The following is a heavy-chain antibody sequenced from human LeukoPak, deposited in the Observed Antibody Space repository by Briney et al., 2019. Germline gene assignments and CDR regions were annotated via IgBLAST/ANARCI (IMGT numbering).Heavy chain of an antibody. J-gene: IGHJ5*02. V-gene: IGHV4-59*01. CDR3: ARGRYYGSGSYYNWFDL. D-gene: IGHD3-10*01. CDR1: GGSISRYY. CDR2: IYYSGST. Sequence: SETLSLTCSVSGGSISRYYWSWIRQPPGKGLEWIGYIYYSGSTNYNPSLKSRVTISVDTSENQFSLKLSSVTAADTAVYYCARGRYYGSGSYYNWFDLWGQGTLVTVSS.